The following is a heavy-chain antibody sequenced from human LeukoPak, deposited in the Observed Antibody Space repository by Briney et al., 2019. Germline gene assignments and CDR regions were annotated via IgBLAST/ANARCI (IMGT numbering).Heavy chain of an antibody. CDR1: GFNYNNAL. V-gene: IGHV3-48*02. D-gene: IGHD1-26*01. Sequence: PGGPLRLSCQASGFNYNNALMSGVRPAPGKGLEGVSYISTSSSPIYYADSVKGRFTISRDNAKNSLYLQMNSLRDEDTAVYYSARDGTYPDWWGQGTLVTVSS. CDR2: ISTSSSPI. CDR3: ARDGTYPDW. J-gene: IGHJ4*02.